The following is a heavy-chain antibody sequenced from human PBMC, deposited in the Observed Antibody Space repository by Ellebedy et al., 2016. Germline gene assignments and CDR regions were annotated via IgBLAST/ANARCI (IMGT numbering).Heavy chain of an antibody. CDR1: GGSITSSY. V-gene: IGHV4-59*01. CDR2: IYYSGST. D-gene: IGHD6-19*01. J-gene: IGHJ4*02. CDR3: ARVEPYSRGRGGFDY. Sequence: SETLSLTCNVSGGSITSSYWYWIRQPPGKGLEWIRYIYYSGSTSYNPSLKSRVTISVDTSKSEFSLKLSSVTAADTAVYYCARVEPYSRGRGGFDYWGQGTLVTVSS.